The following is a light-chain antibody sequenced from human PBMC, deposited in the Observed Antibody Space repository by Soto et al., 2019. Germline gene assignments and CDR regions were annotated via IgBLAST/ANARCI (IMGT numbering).Light chain of an antibody. CDR3: QQYNSYHLT. CDR1: QGISSW. J-gene: IGKJ4*01. V-gene: IGKV1-5*01. Sequence: DIQMTQSPSTLSASVGDRVTITCRASQGISSWLAWYQQKPGKAPKFLIYDASSLESGVPPRFSGSGSGTESTLTISALQPDDFATYYCQQYNSYHLTFGGGTKVEI. CDR2: DAS.